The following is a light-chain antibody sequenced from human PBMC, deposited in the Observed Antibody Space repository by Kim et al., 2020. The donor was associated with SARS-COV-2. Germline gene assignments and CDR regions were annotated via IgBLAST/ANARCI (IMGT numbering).Light chain of an antibody. CDR3: QSYDSSKWV. Sequence: GRTVTITCTGRSGSIASNYVQWYQQRPGSAPTAVIYEDNQRPSGVPDRFSGSIDSSSNSASLTISGLKTEDEADYYCQSYDSSKWVFGGGTQLTVL. CDR1: SGSIASNY. V-gene: IGLV6-57*02. J-gene: IGLJ3*02. CDR2: EDN.